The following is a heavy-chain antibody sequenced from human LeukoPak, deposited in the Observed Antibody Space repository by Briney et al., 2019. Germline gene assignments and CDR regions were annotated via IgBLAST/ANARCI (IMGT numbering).Heavy chain of an antibody. CDR1: GFIFSRYT. CDR2: IWSDSAEI. D-gene: IGHD1-26*01. J-gene: IGHJ4*02. CDR3: ARDSGSYSTIFDY. Sequence: GGSLRLSCAASGFIFSRYTINWVRQAPGKGLEWVSSIWSDSAEIHYADSVKGRFTISRDNAKNSLYLQMNSLRAEDTAVYYCARDSGSYSTIFDYWGQGTLVTVSS. V-gene: IGHV3-21*01.